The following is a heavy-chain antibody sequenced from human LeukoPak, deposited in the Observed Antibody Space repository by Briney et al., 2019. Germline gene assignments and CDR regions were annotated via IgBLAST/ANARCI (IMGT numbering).Heavy chain of an antibody. CDR3: ANGGIVGSRGDFQH. J-gene: IGHJ1*01. CDR2: ISGSGGST. V-gene: IGHV3-23*01. CDR1: GFTFSSYA. D-gene: IGHD1-26*01. Sequence: PGGSLRLSCAASGFTFSSYAMSWVRQAPGKGLEWVSAISGSGGSTYYADSVKGRFTISRDNSKNTLYLQMNSLRAEDTAVYYCANGGIVGSRGDFQHWGQGTLVTVSS.